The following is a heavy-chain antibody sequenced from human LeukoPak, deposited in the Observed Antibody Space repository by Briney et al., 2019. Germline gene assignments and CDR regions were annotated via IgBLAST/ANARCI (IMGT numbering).Heavy chain of an antibody. V-gene: IGHV3-21*01. J-gene: IGHJ5*02. D-gene: IGHD3-10*01. CDR1: GFTLSDYH. Sequence: GGSLRLSCAASGFTLSDYHMNWVRQAPGKGLEWLSSITTISHYIYYAGAVRSRFTISRDNAKNSLYLQTNSLRGEDTAVYYCARSGGPGTYHQLRYNWFDPWGQGTLVTVSS. CDR3: ARSGGPGTYHQLRYNWFDP. CDR2: ITTISHYI.